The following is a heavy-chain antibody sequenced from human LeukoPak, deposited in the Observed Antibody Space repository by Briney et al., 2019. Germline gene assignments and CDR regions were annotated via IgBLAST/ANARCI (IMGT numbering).Heavy chain of an antibody. CDR2: ISGSGGST. J-gene: IGHJ5*02. V-gene: IGHV3-23*01. CDR1: GFTFCSYA. CDR3: AKPGIAAAGTGWFDP. D-gene: IGHD6-13*01. Sequence: GGSLRLSCAASGFTFCSYAMSWVRQAPGKGLEWVSAISGSGGSTYYADSVKGRFTISRDNSKNTLYLQMNSLRAEDTAVYYCAKPGIAAAGTGWFDPWGQGTLVTVSS.